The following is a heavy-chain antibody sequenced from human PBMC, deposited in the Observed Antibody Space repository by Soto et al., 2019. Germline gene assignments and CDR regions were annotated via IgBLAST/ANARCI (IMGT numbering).Heavy chain of an antibody. D-gene: IGHD6-19*01. J-gene: IGHJ4*02. CDR1: GGTFSSYA. V-gene: IGHV1-69*13. CDR3: ATEGAGLYYFDY. CDR2: IIPIFGTA. Sequence: SVKVSCKASGGTFSSYAISWVRQAPGQGLEWMGGIIPIFGTANYAQKSQGRVTITADESTSTAYMELSSLRSEDTAVYYCATEGAGLYYFDYWGQGTLVTVSS.